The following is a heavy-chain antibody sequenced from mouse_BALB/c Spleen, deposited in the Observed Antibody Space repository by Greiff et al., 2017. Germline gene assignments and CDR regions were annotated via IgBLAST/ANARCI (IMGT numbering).Heavy chain of an antibody. CDR2: ISTYYGDA. J-gene: IGHJ2*03. Sequence: VQLQQSGAELVRPGVSVKISCKGSGYTFTDYAMHWVKQSHAKSLEWIGVISTYYGDASYNQKFKGKATMTVDKSSSTAYMELARLTSEDSAIYYCARNYGNYGNFNYWGQGTSITVTA. D-gene: IGHD2-1*01. CDR3: ARNYGNYGNFNY. CDR1: GYTFTDYA. V-gene: IGHV1S137*01.